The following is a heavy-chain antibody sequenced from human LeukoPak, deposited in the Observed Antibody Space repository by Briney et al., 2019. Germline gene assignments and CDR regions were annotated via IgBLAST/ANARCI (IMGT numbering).Heavy chain of an antibody. CDR1: GFTFSSYA. CDR2: ISGSGGST. Sequence: GGSLRLSCAASGFTFSSYAMSWVRQAPGKGLEWVSAISGSGGSTYYADSVKGRFTISRDNSKNTLYLQMNRLRAEDTAVYYCAKALKSPGGMYYFDYWGQGTLVTVSS. V-gene: IGHV3-23*01. J-gene: IGHJ4*02. CDR3: AKALKSPGGMYYFDY.